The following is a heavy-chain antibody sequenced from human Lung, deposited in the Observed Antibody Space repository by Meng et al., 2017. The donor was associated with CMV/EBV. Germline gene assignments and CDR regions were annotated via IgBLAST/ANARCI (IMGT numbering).Heavy chain of an antibody. CDR1: GFTFSSYW. CDR2: IKSDGSSS. J-gene: IGHJ6*02. V-gene: IGHV3-74*01. CDR3: ARESDRHYYYYGMDV. Sequence: SCVASGFTFSSYWMHWVRQAPGKGLVWVSRIKSDGSSSAYADSGRGRFRLSRDNAKNTRYHHMHSLRADDTGVYYCARESDRHYYYYGMDVWGQGXTVTVSS.